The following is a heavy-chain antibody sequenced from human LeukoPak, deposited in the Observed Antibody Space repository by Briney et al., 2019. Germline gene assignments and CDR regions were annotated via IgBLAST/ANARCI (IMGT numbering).Heavy chain of an antibody. J-gene: IGHJ4*02. CDR3: ARRAGAYSHPYDY. Sequence: GGSLRLSCAASGFTFSTYAMSWVRQAPGKGLEWVSGISGSGGSTFYADSVKGRFTISRDNSKNTLYLQMNSLRAEDTAVYYCARRAGAYSHPYDYWGQGTLVTVSS. V-gene: IGHV3-23*01. CDR1: GFTFSTYA. D-gene: IGHD4/OR15-4a*01. CDR2: ISGSGGST.